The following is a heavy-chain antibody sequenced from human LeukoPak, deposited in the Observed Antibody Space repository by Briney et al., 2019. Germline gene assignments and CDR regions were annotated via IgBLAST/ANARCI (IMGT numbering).Heavy chain of an antibody. CDR3: ARDHYGSNSLGY. CDR1: GFTFSDYY. CDR2: ISRRGNTI. Sequence: GGSLRLSCAASGFTFSDYYMSWVRQAPGKGLEWLSYISRRGNTIYYAGSVRGRFTVSRDNAQNSLYLQMNSLRAEDTAVYYCARDHYGSNSLGYWGQGTWSPSPQ. V-gene: IGHV3-11*04. J-gene: IGHJ4*02. D-gene: IGHD4-23*01.